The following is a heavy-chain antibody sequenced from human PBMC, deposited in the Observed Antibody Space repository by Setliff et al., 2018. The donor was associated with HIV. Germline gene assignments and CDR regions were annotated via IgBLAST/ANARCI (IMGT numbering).Heavy chain of an antibody. CDR1: ADIFNAYY. J-gene: IGHJ4*02. Sequence: ASVKVSCKASADIFNAYYIHWVRQAPGQGLEWMGWITPNGDDTNYPQKFEGRVTLTRDTSIATAYMELRSLTSDDTAVCYCARVADRNYDFWSAYEYWGQGTLVTVSS. V-gene: IGHV1-2*02. CDR2: ITPNGDDT. CDR3: ARVADRNYDFWSAYEY. D-gene: IGHD3-3*01.